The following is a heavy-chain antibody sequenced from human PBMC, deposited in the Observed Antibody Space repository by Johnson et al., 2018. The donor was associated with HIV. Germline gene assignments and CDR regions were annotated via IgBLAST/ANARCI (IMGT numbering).Heavy chain of an antibody. V-gene: IGHV3-30*18. CDR2: ISYDGSKK. Sequence: QVQLVESGGGLIQPGGSLRLSCAASGFTVSSNYMSWVRQAPGKGLEWVAVISYDGSKKYHADSVKGRFTISRDNSKNTLYLQMNTLRAEDTAVYYCVKVYSSSVPAPGIWGQGTMVTVSS. D-gene: IGHD6-6*01. J-gene: IGHJ3*02. CDR1: GFTVSSNY. CDR3: VKVYSSSVPAPGI.